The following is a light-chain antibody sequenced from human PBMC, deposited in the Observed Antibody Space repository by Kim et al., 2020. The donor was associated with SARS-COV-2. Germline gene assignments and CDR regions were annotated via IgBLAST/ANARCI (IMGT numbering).Light chain of an antibody. Sequence: GEAVTISCTRSSGRIGSDYVQWYQQRPGSAPTVVIYEDKQRASGVPGRFSGSIDSSSNSASLTISGLQTEDEADYYCQSYDGTNYVFGPGTKVTVL. CDR1: SGRIGSDY. J-gene: IGLJ1*01. V-gene: IGLV6-57*03. CDR3: QSYDGTNYV. CDR2: EDK.